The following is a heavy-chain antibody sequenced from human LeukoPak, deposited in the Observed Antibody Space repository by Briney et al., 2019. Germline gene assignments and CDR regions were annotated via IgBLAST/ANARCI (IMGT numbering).Heavy chain of an antibody. CDR2: INHSGST. CDR1: GGSFSGYY. D-gene: IGHD2-15*01. Sequence: PSETLSLTCAVYGGSFSGYYWSWIRQPPGRGLEWIGEINHSGSTNYNPSLKSRVTISVDTSKNQFSLKLSSVTAADTAVYYCARGLIRSATIWFDPWGQGTLVTVSS. CDR3: ARGLIRSATIWFDP. J-gene: IGHJ5*02. V-gene: IGHV4-34*01.